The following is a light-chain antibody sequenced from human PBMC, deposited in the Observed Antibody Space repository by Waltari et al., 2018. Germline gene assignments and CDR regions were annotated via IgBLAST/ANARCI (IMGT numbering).Light chain of an antibody. CDR2: GAS. Sequence: DIQMTQSPSSVSASVGDRVTITCRASQGINNNIAWYQQKPCKAPSLLIYGASSLQTGVPSRFRDSGSGTEFTLTISSLQPEDFATYYCQQINSFPITFGQGTRLEIK. J-gene: IGKJ5*01. V-gene: IGKV1-12*01. CDR1: QGINNN. CDR3: QQINSFPIT.